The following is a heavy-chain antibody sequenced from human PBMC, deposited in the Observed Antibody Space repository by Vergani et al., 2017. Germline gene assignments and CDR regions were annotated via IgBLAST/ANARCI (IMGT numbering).Heavy chain of an antibody. D-gene: IGHD5-12*01. CDR3: ARDLTRYSTASRRYFDY. CDR1: GFTFGSYS. V-gene: IGHV3-21*01. J-gene: IGHJ4*02. Sequence: EVQLVESGGGLVKPGESPRLSCVASGFTFGSYSMIWVRQAPGKGLEWVSSISSGSSYIYYADSVKGRFTISRDNAKNSLYLQTNSLRAEDTAVYYCARDLTRYSTASRRYFDYWGQGTLVTVSS. CDR2: ISSGSSYI.